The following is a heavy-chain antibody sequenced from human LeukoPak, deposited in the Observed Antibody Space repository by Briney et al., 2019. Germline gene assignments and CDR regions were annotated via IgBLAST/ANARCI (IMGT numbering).Heavy chain of an antibody. V-gene: IGHV3-48*03. CDR3: ARESSGYYPYYFDY. D-gene: IGHD3-22*01. CDR1: GFTFSSYE. Sequence: GGSLSLSCAASGFTFSSYEMNWVRQAPGKRLEWVSYISSSGSTIYYADSVKGRFTISRDNAKNTLYLQMNSLRAEDTAVYYCARESSGYYPYYFDYWGQGSLVTVSS. CDR2: ISSSGSTI. J-gene: IGHJ4*02.